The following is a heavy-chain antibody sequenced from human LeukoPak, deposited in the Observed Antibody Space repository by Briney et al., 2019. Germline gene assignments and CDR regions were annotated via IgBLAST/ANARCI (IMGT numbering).Heavy chain of an antibody. Sequence: GGSLRLSCAASGFTFSNAWMSWVRQAPGKGLEWVSAISGSGGSTYYADSVKGRFTISRDNSKNTLYLQMNSLRAEDTAVYYCARDYNGYSSGTFFDYWGQGTLVTVSS. D-gene: IGHD6-19*01. CDR3: ARDYNGYSSGTFFDY. CDR1: GFTFSNAW. V-gene: IGHV3-23*01. CDR2: ISGSGGST. J-gene: IGHJ4*02.